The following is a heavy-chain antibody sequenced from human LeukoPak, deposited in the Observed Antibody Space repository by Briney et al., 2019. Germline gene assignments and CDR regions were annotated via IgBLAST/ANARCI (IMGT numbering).Heavy chain of an antibody. CDR3: ARRGYHDSSGYDY. J-gene: IGHJ4*02. Sequence: PGRSLRLSCAASGFTFDDYGMSWVRQAPGKGLEWVSSISGSSSDIYYADSVKGRFTISRDNAKNSVFLQMNNLRAEDTAIYYCARRGYHDSSGYDYWGQGTLVTVSS. V-gene: IGHV3-21*06. CDR2: ISGSSSDI. CDR1: GFTFDDYG. D-gene: IGHD3-22*01.